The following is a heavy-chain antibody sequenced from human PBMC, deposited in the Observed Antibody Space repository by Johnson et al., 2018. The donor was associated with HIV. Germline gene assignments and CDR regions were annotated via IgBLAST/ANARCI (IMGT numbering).Heavy chain of an antibody. CDR3: TTGISWYGAITFDI. J-gene: IGHJ3*02. CDR2: LKSNTDGETT. V-gene: IGHV3-15*01. CDR1: GFSFSNAW. D-gene: IGHD3-10*01. Sequence: VQLVESGGGLVKAGGSLRLSCAASGFSFSNAWMSWVRQAPGKGLEWVGRLKSNTDGETTYYAALVKGRFTISRDDSKNTLYLQMNSLKTEDTAVYYCTTGISWYGAITFDIWGQGTMVTVSS.